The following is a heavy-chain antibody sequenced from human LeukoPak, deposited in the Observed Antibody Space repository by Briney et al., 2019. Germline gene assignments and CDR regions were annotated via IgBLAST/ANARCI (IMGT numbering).Heavy chain of an antibody. Sequence: PSETLSLTCTVSGGSISSYYWGWIRQPPGKGLEWIGSIYYSGSTYYNPSLKSRVTISVDTSKNQFSLKLSSVTAADTAVYYCVRSPGIAVAGTPFDYWGQGTLVTVSS. V-gene: IGHV4-39*01. J-gene: IGHJ4*02. CDR2: IYYSGST. D-gene: IGHD6-19*01. CDR3: VRSPGIAVAGTPFDY. CDR1: GGSISSYY.